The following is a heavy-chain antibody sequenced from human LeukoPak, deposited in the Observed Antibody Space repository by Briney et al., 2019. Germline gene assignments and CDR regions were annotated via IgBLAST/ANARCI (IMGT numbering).Heavy chain of an antibody. J-gene: IGHJ4*02. D-gene: IGHD6-13*01. Sequence: AAVNVSCKASGYSLTSYGIRWVRQAPGQGLEWMGWISAYNGNTHYAQKLQGRVTMTTDTSTSTVYMELGSLRSDDTAVYFCARGGRYSITRTLFDYWGQGTLVTVSS. V-gene: IGHV1-18*01. CDR2: ISAYNGNT. CDR3: ARGGRYSITRTLFDY. CDR1: GYSLTSYG.